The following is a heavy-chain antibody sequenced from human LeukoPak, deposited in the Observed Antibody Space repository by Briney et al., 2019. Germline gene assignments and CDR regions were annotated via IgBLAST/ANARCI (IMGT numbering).Heavy chain of an antibody. CDR1: GYTFTSYG. D-gene: IGHD2-15*01. CDR2: ISAYNGNT. CDR3: ARSGTGYCSGGSCYKNWVDP. V-gene: IGHV1-18*01. Sequence: ASVNVSCKASGYTFTSYGISWVRQAPGQGLEWMGWISAYNGNTNYAEKLQDRVTMTTDTPTSTAYMELRGLRSDDTAVYYCARSGTGYCSGGSCYKNWVDPWGQGTPVTVSS. J-gene: IGHJ5*02.